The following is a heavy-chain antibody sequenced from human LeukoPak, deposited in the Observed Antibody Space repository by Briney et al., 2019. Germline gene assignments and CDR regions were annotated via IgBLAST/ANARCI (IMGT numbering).Heavy chain of an antibody. CDR1: GFTFSSYG. Sequence: GGSLRLSCAASGFTFSSYGMHWVRQAPGKGLEWVSAISGSGGSTYYADSVKGRFAISRDNSKNTLYLQMNSLRAEDTAVYYCAKDRDRVTIFGVVTDDAFDIWGQGIMVTVSS. CDR2: ISGSGGST. V-gene: IGHV3-23*01. D-gene: IGHD3-3*01. CDR3: AKDRDRVTIFGVVTDDAFDI. J-gene: IGHJ3*02.